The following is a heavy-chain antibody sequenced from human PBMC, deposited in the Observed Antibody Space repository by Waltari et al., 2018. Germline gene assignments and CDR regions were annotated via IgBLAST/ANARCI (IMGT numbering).Heavy chain of an antibody. CDR3: AKMNSGWYRGSIDY. J-gene: IGHJ4*02. D-gene: IGHD6-19*01. CDR1: GFTFSSYG. Sequence: QVQLVESGGGVVQPGGSLRLSCAASGFTFSSYGMHWVRQAPGKGLEWVAFIRYDGSNKYYADSVKGRFTISRDNSKNTLYLQMNSLRAEDTAVYYCAKMNSGWYRGSIDYWGQGTLVTVSS. CDR2: IRYDGSNK. V-gene: IGHV3-30*02.